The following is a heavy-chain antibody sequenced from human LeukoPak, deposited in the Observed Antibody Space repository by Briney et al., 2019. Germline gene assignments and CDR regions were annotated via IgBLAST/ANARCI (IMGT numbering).Heavy chain of an antibody. CDR2: ISSSSSYI. J-gene: IGHJ6*03. Sequence: PGGSLRLSCAASGFTFSSYAMHWVRQAPGRGLEWVSSISSSSSYIYYADSVKGRFTISRDNAKNSLYLQMNSLRAEDTAVYYCARDSERGVYHYYMDVWGKGTTVTVSS. V-gene: IGHV3-21*01. CDR1: GFTFSSYA. CDR3: ARDSERGVYHYYMDV. D-gene: IGHD3-16*01.